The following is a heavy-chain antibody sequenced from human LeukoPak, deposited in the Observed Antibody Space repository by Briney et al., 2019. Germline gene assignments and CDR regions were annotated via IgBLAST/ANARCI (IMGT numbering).Heavy chain of an antibody. Sequence: SETLSLTCTISGDSIGRINYYWGWIRQPPGKGLEWIVSMSYSGHTYYNPSLKSRVTTSIDTSKNQLSLNLKSVTAADTAVYYCARDMHYYDSSGYYYSYYFDYWGQGTLVTVSS. CDR1: GDSIGRINYY. J-gene: IGHJ4*02. CDR3: ARDMHYYDSSGYYYSYYFDY. V-gene: IGHV4-39*07. CDR2: MSYSGHT. D-gene: IGHD3-22*01.